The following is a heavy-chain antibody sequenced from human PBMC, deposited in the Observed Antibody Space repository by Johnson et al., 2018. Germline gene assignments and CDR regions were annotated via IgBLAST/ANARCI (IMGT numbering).Heavy chain of an antibody. CDR1: GFTFSSYG. V-gene: IGHV3-48*02. Sequence: VQLVQSGGGVVQXGRSLRLSCAASGFTFSSYGMHWVRQAPGKGLEWVSYISSSSSTIYYADSVKGRFTISRDNAKNSLYLQMNSLRYEDTAVYYSARLGLTTVTTSYYDYGMDVWGQGTTVTVSS. D-gene: IGHD4-11*01. J-gene: IGHJ6*02. CDR3: ARLGLTTVTTSYYDYGMDV. CDR2: ISSSSSTI.